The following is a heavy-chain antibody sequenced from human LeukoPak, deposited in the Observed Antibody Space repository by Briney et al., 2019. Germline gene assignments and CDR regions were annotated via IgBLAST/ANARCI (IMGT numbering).Heavy chain of an antibody. V-gene: IGHV3-21*01. Sequence: GGSLRLSCAASGFTFSSYSMNWVRQAPGKGLEWVSSISSSSSYIYYAGSVKGRFTISRDNAKNSLYLQMNSLRAEDTAVYYCARDSISSTTYCGGDCSVAFDYWGQGTLVTVSS. CDR3: ARDSISSTTYCGGDCSVAFDY. CDR1: GFTFSSYS. D-gene: IGHD2-21*02. J-gene: IGHJ4*02. CDR2: ISSSSSYI.